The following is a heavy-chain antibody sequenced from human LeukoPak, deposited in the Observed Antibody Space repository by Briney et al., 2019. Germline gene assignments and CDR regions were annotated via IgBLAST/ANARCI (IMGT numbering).Heavy chain of an antibody. D-gene: IGHD3-22*01. CDR3: ARDLAVLGYFHFDY. J-gene: IGHJ4*02. CDR1: GYSISSGYY. V-gene: IGHV4-38-2*02. Sequence: SETLSLTCTVSGYSISSGYYWGWVRQPPGKGLGWVGSIYYSGSTYYNPSLKSRVTLSVDTSKNQFSLKLSSVTAADTAVYYCARDLAVLGYFHFDYWGQGTLVTVSS. CDR2: IYYSGST.